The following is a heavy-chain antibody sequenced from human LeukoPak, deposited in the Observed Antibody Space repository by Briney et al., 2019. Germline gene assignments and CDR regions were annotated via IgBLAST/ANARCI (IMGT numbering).Heavy chain of an antibody. CDR1: GYTFTGYY. V-gene: IGHV1-2*06. CDR2: INPNSGGT. Sequence: ASVNVSCKASGYTFTGYYMHWVRQAPGQGLEWTGRINPNSGGTNYAQKFQGRVTMTRDTSIGTAYMELSSLRSDDTAVYYCARVVVGATSIDYWGQGTLVTVSS. D-gene: IGHD1-26*01. CDR3: ARVVVGATSIDY. J-gene: IGHJ4*02.